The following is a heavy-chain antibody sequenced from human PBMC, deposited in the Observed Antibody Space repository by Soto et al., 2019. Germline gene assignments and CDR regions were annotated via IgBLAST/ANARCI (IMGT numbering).Heavy chain of an antibody. CDR3: SRDGEVASNLHWVDL. V-gene: IGHV4-59*11. Sequence: QVQLQESGPRLVKPSETLSLTCSVSGGSISSHYWSWIRQPPGKGLEWIGYIYYTGSTNYNPSLNSRFTISVDTSKNQFSLNLSSLTAADTAVYYCSRDGEVASNLHWVDLWGQGTLVTVSS. CDR1: GGSISSHY. D-gene: IGHD5-12*01. J-gene: IGHJ5*02. CDR2: IYYTGST.